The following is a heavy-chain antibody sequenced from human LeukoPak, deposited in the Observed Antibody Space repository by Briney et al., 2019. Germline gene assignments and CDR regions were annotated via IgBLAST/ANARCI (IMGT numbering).Heavy chain of an antibody. J-gene: IGHJ4*02. CDR3: ARHGSGYYFFDY. CDR2: IFYSGST. Sequence: SETLSLTCTVYGGSIRSFYWSWIRQPPGKGLEWIGYIFYSGSTNYNPSLKSRVTISVDTSKNQFSLKLSSVTAADTAVYYCARHGSGYYFFDYWGQGTLVTVSS. V-gene: IGHV4-59*08. D-gene: IGHD3-3*01. CDR1: GGSIRSFY.